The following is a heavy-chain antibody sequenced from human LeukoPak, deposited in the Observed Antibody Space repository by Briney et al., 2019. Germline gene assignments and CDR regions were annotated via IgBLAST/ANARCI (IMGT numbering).Heavy chain of an antibody. CDR2: IRYDGSNK. CDR3: AKDWRSFTYYYDSSVFDY. V-gene: IGHV3-30*02. CDR1: GFAFSSYG. Sequence: GGSLRLSCAVSGFAFSSYGMHWVRQAPGKGLEWVAFIRYDGSNKYYADSVKGRFTISRDNSKNTLYLQMNSLRAEDTAVYYCAKDWRSFTYYYDSSVFDYWGEGTLVTVSS. D-gene: IGHD3-22*01. J-gene: IGHJ4*02.